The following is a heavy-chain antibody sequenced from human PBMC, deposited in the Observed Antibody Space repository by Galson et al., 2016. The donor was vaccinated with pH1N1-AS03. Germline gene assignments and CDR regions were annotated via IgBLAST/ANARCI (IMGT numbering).Heavy chain of an antibody. CDR2: ISTTSSSI. Sequence: SLRLSCAASGFPFSGYSMNWVRQAPGKGLEWVSFISTTSSSIYYADSVKGRFTTSRDNAKNSMYLQMNSLRVEDTAVYYCAREYGVRNNLDFWGQGTLVTVSS. CDR1: GFPFSGYS. CDR3: AREYGVRNNLDF. V-gene: IGHV3-21*01. J-gene: IGHJ4*02. D-gene: IGHD1/OR15-1a*01.